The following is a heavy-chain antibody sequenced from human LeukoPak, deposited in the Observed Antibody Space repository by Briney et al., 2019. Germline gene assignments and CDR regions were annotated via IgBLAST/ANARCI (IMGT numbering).Heavy chain of an antibody. Sequence: SKTLSLTCAVYGGSFSGYYWSWIRQPPGKGLEWIGEINHSGSTNYNPSLKSRVTISVDTSKNQFSLKLSSVTAADTAVYYCARGRNRRNYYDSSGYYSGAFDIWGQGTMVTVSA. J-gene: IGHJ3*02. V-gene: IGHV4-34*01. CDR3: ARGRNRRNYYDSSGYYSGAFDI. D-gene: IGHD3-22*01. CDR1: GGSFSGYY. CDR2: INHSGST.